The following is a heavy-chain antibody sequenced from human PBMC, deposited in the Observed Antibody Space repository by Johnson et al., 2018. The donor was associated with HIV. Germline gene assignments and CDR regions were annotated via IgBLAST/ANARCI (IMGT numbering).Heavy chain of an antibody. CDR2: IYSGGST. V-gene: IGHV3-53*01. CDR1: GFTVSSNY. J-gene: IGHJ3*02. D-gene: IGHD6-6*01. CDR3: ARESSSSSGAFDI. Sequence: EVHLVESGGGLIQPGGSLRLSCAASGFTVSSNYMSWVRQAPGKGLEWVSVIYSGGSTYYADSVKGRFTISRDNSKNTLYLQMNSLRAEDTAVYYCARESSSSSGAFDIWGQGTMVTVSS.